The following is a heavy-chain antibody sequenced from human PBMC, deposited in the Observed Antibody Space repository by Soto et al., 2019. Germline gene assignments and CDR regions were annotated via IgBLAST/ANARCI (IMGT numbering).Heavy chain of an antibody. CDR1: GGSFNNYA. Sequence: SVKVSFKASGGSFNNYAIYWVRQAPGQGLEWLGTIVPVFPSVYYAPRFQGRLTITADGSTDTVYMMLTSLKSEDTAVYYCAREMPSTAAAYFYYGLNVWGQGTSVTVSS. V-gene: IGHV1-69*13. J-gene: IGHJ6*02. CDR3: AREMPSTAAAYFYYGLNV. CDR2: IVPVFPSV. D-gene: IGHD6-13*01.